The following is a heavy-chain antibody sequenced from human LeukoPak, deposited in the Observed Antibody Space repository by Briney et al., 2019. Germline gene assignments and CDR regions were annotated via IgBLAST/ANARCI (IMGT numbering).Heavy chain of an antibody. V-gene: IGHV4-30-2*01. CDR1: GGSISSGGYS. Sequence: PSQTLSLTCAVSGGSISSGGYSWSWIRQPPGKGLEWIGYIYHSGSTYYNPSLKSRVTISVDRPKNQFSLKLSSVTAADTAVYYCARARIGSGSSFDYWGQGTLVTVSS. J-gene: IGHJ4*02. CDR2: IYHSGST. D-gene: IGHD3-10*01. CDR3: ARARIGSGSSFDY.